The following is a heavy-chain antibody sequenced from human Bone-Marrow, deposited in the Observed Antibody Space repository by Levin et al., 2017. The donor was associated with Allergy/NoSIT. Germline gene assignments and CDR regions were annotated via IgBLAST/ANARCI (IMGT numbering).Heavy chain of an antibody. CDR1: GFTFRDYY. Sequence: GESLKISCTSSGFTFRDYYMGWIRQAPGRGLEWVSYITTGNTIFYAESVKGRFTTSRDNDKSSLFLQINSLRADDTAVYYCARSGGYSSYFDSWGRGTLVTVSS. V-gene: IGHV3-11*01. CDR3: ARSGGYSSYFDS. D-gene: IGHD2-21*01. J-gene: IGHJ4*02. CDR2: ITTGNTI.